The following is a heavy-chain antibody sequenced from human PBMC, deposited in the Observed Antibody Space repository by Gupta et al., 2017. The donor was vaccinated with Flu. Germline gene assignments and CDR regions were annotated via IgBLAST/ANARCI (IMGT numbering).Heavy chain of an antibody. CDR3: ARVDINRGWFDP. V-gene: IGHV4-4*07. J-gene: IGHJ5*02. CDR1: GGPIGSNY. Sequence: QVHLQESGPGLVKPSETLSLTCTVSGGPIGSNYWSWIRQPAGKGLEWIGRIYTSETNNYNPSVKSRVTMSVDTSKNHFSLKLSSVTAADTAVYYCARVDINRGWFDPGGQGTLVTVSS. D-gene: IGHD2-2*03. CDR2: IYTSETN.